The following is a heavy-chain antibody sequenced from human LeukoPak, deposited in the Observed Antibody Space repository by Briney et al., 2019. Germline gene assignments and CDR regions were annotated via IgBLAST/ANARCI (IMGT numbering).Heavy chain of an antibody. CDR2: ISYDGSNK. J-gene: IGHJ4*02. D-gene: IGHD3-9*01. V-gene: IGHV3-30-3*01. Sequence: QSGRSLRLSCAASGFTFSSYAMPWVRQAPGKGLEWVAVISYDGSNKYYADSAKGRFTISRDNSKNTLYLQMNSLRAEDTAVYYCARPPRYFDWLLPFDYWGQGTLVTVSS. CDR1: GFTFSSYA. CDR3: ARPPRYFDWLLPFDY.